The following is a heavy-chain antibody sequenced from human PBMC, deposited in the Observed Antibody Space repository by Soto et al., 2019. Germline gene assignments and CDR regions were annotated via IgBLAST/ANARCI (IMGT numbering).Heavy chain of an antibody. J-gene: IGHJ4*02. CDR2: IYYVGST. D-gene: IGHD3-22*01. Sequence: PSETLSLTCAVSGGSISSGDYSWNWIRQPPCKGLVWIGFIYYVGSTFFNPSLQSRVTISVDRSRIQFSLKLNSVTAADTAVYYCARVRREYDNSGPVDYWGQGTLVTVSS. CDR1: GGSISSGDYS. CDR3: ARVRREYDNSGPVDY. V-gene: IGHV4-30-2*01.